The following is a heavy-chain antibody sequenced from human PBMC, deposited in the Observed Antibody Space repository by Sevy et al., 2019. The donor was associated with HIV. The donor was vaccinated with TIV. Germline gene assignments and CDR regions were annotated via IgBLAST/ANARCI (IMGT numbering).Heavy chain of an antibody. Sequence: GGSLRLSCAASGFTFSDYYMSWIRQAPGKGLEWVSYIGRSGSTINYEDSGKGRFTISRDNAKNSLYLQINSLRAEDSAVYYCARENTMIEEPGWFDPWGQGTLVTVSS. CDR3: ARENTMIEEPGWFDP. D-gene: IGHD3-22*01. V-gene: IGHV3-11*01. CDR1: GFTFSDYY. CDR2: IGRSGSTI. J-gene: IGHJ5*02.